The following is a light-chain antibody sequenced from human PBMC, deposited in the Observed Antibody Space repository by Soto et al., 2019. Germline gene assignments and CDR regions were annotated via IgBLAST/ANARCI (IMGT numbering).Light chain of an antibody. J-gene: IGKJ5*01. CDR1: QSLSTTD. V-gene: IGKV3-20*01. CDR3: LQYGSAPSS. Sequence: EIVLTQSPGTLSLSPGKRATLSCRASQSLSTTDLVWYQQKSGQPPRLVIHGTFSTATGIPARFSGSGSGKDFALTISRLGPGGSAGYYCLQYGSAPSSFGRGTRLEIQ. CDR2: GTF.